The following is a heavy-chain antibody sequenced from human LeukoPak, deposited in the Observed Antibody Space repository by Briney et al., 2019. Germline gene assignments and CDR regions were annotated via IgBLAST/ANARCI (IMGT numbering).Heavy chain of an antibody. CDR1: GFTFSSYS. V-gene: IGHV3-48*01. J-gene: IGHJ3*02. CDR2: ISSSSSTI. CDR3: ARDHHRRHYDSQARDTFDI. D-gene: IGHD3-22*01. Sequence: GGSLRLSCAASGFTFSSYSINWVRQAPGKGLEWVSYISSSSSTIYYADSVKGRFTISRDNAKNSLYLQMNSLRAEDAAVYYCARDHHRRHYDSQARDTFDIWGQGTMVTVSS.